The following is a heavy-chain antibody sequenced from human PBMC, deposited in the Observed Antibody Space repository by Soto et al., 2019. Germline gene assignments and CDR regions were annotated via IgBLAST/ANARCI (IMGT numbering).Heavy chain of an antibody. CDR1: GLTFSSHG. V-gene: IGHV3-33*01. Sequence: QVQLVESGGGVVQPGRSLRLSCAASGLTFSSHGMHWVRQAPGKGLEWVAVIWYDGSEKYYADSVKGRFTISRDNSKSTLYLHMHTLSHDDTAVYYGATWAGEDVDYVDYWGQGPLVTVSS. CDR3: ATWAGEDVDYVDY. J-gene: IGHJ4*02. D-gene: IGHD3-16*01. CDR2: IWYDGSEK.